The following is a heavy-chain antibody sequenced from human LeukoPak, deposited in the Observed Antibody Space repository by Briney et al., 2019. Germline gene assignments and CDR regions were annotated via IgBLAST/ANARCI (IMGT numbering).Heavy chain of an antibody. V-gene: IGHV4-59*01. Sequence: PSETLSLTCTVSIGAISSYYWTCLRQPPGKGREWLGYIYYSGSTNYSPSLKSRVTISLATSKKRFSLKLSSVTAADAAVYYCARSDPTSSYYYDSSGYYSDAFDIWGQGTMVTVSS. CDR1: IGAISSYY. J-gene: IGHJ3*02. D-gene: IGHD3-22*01. CDR3: ARSDPTSSYYYDSSGYYSDAFDI. CDR2: IYYSGST.